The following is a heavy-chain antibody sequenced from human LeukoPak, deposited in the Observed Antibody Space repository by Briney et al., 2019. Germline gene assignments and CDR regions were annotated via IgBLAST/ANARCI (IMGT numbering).Heavy chain of an antibody. V-gene: IGHV3-23*01. CDR2: TVGSGGST. Sequence: GGSLRLSCAAFGFTFSSYAMSWVRQAPGKGLEWVSGTVGSGGSTYYADSVKGRFIISRDNSKNTLYLQMKSLRAEDTAVYYCAKRGSYSLYYFDYWGQGTLVTVSS. CDR3: AKRGSYSLYYFDY. D-gene: IGHD1-26*01. CDR1: GFTFSSYA. J-gene: IGHJ4*02.